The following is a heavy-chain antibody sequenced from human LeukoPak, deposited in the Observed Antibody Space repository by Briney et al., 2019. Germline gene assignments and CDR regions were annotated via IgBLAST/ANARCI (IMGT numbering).Heavy chain of an antibody. CDR1: GFTFSSYA. Sequence: VGSLRLSCAASGFTFSSYAMSWVRQAPGQGLEWVSASSGSGGSTYYADSVKGRVTISRDNSTSTLYLQMNSLRAEDTALYYCAKLQHAGYDLARGFDYWGQGTLVTGSS. D-gene: IGHD5-12*01. J-gene: IGHJ4*02. V-gene: IGHV3-23*01. CDR2: SSGSGGST. CDR3: AKLQHAGYDLARGFDY.